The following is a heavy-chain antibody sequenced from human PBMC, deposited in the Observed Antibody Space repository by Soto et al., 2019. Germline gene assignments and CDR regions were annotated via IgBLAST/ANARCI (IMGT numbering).Heavy chain of an antibody. J-gene: IGHJ4*02. D-gene: IGHD4-17*01. Sequence: PSQTLSLTCAISGDSVSSNTASWNWVRQSPSRGLEWLGRTYSRSKWYNDYAVSVKSRIIINPDTSKNQFSLKLSSVTAADTAVYYCARSPRYTDYGGNDLAYAFDYWGQGTLVTVSS. CDR1: GDSVSSNTAS. V-gene: IGHV6-1*01. CDR3: ARSPRYTDYGGNDLAYAFDY. CDR2: TYSRSKWYN.